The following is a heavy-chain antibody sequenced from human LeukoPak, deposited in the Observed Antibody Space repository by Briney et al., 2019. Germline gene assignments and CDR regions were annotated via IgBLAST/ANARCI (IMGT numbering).Heavy chain of an antibody. Sequence: GGSLRLSCAASGFTFSSYAMSWVRQAPGKGLEWVAVIWYDGSNKYYADSVKGRFTISRDNSKNTLYLQMNSLRAEDTAVYYCVKGVSFYYFDYWGQGTLVTVSS. V-gene: IGHV3-33*08. D-gene: IGHD6-13*01. CDR1: GFTFSSYA. J-gene: IGHJ4*02. CDR2: IWYDGSNK. CDR3: VKGVSFYYFDY.